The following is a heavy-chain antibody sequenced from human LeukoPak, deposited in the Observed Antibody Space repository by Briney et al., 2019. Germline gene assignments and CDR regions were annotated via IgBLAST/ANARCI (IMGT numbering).Heavy chain of an antibody. CDR2: ISYSGSSK. D-gene: IGHD3-10*01. CDR3: ARDFTGFYGMDV. V-gene: IGHV3-30-3*01. Sequence: PGGSLRLSCAASGFTFSSYAMHWVRQAPGKGLEWVAVISYSGSSKFYLDTVKGRFSISGDNSKNTLYLQMNSLRVEDTAVYYCARDFTGFYGMDVWGQGTTVTVSS. CDR1: GFTFSSYA. J-gene: IGHJ6*02.